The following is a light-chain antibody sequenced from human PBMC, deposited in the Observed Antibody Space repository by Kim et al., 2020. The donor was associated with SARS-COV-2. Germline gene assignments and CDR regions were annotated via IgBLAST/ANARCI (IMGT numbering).Light chain of an antibody. CDR2: DVN. CDR1: SRDVGGYDS. V-gene: IGLV2-11*01. CDR3: CSHAGSYTWV. Sequence: GQSVTMSCTGTSRDVGGYDSVSWYQHHAGTAPKLMIYDVNKRPSGVPDRFSGSKSGNTASLTISGLQAEDEADYYCCSHAGSYTWVFGGGTQLTVL. J-gene: IGLJ3*02.